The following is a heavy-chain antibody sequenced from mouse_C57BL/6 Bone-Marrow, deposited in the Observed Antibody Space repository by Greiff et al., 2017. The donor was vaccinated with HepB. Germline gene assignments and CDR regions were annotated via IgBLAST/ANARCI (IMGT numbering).Heavy chain of an antibody. V-gene: IGHV1-82*01. D-gene: IGHD1-1*01. CDR3: ARFHYYGSSHYFDY. CDR1: GYAFSSSW. CDR2: IYPGDGDT. Sequence: QVQLQQSGPELVKPGASVKISCKASGYAFSSSWMNWVKQRPGKGLEWIGRIYPGDGDTNYNGKFKGKATLTADKSSSTAYMQLSSLTSEDSAVYFCARFHYYGSSHYFDYWGQGTTLTVSS. J-gene: IGHJ2*01.